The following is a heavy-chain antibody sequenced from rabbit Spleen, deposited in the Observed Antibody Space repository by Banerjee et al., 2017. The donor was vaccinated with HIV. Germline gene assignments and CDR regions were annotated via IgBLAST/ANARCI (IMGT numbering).Heavy chain of an antibody. D-gene: IGHD6-1*01. CDR1: GFSFSSSYY. V-gene: IGHV1S40*01. CDR2: IDAGSSGST. CDR3: ARLMTYGYAGFGYATLDWLDL. J-gene: IGHJ5*01. Sequence: QSLEESGGDLVKPGASLTLTCTASGFSFSSSYYMCWVRQAPGKGLEWIACIDAGSSGSTYYASWVNGRFTISKTSSTTVTLQMTSLTAADTATYFCARLMTYGYAGFGYATLDWLDLWGPGTLVTVS.